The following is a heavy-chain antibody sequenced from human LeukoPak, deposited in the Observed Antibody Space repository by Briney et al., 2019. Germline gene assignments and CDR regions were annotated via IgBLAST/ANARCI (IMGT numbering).Heavy chain of an antibody. V-gene: IGHV1-18*04. CDR1: GYTFTSNY. D-gene: IGHD2-2*01. CDR2: ISAYNGNT. J-gene: IGHJ4*02. Sequence: ASVKVSCKASGYTFTSNYIHWVRQAPGQGLEWMGWISAYNGNTNHAQKFQGRLTLTTDTSTTTAYMELRSLRSDDTAVYYCAREPCSISSDFDSWGQGTLVTISS. CDR3: AREPCSISSDFDS.